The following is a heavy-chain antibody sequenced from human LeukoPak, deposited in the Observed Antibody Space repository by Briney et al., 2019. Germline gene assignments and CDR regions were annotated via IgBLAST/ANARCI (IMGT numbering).Heavy chain of an antibody. Sequence: GGSLRLSCAASGFTFSNYAMSWVRQAPGKGLYWVSAIVGSGATTYYTNSVKGRFTISRDNSRNTLYLQMNSLRAEDTAVYYCVRDVWGDRDSYFDYWGQGTLVTVSS. J-gene: IGHJ4*02. D-gene: IGHD2-21*01. V-gene: IGHV3-23*01. CDR3: VRDVWGDRDSYFDY. CDR1: GFTFSNYA. CDR2: IVGSGATT.